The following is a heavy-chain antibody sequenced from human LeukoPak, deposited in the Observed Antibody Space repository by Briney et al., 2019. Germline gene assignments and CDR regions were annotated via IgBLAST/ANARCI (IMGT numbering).Heavy chain of an antibody. CDR1: GYSISSGYY. J-gene: IGHJ4*02. D-gene: IGHD4-17*01. CDR3: AVTVTTPPSTDY. V-gene: IGHV4-38-2*01. Sequence: SETLSLTCAVSGYSISSGYYWGWIRQPPGQGLEWIGSIYYSGSTYYNPSLKSRVTISVDTSKNQFSLKLSSVTAADTAVYYCAVTVTTPPSTDYWGQGTLVTVSS. CDR2: IYYSGST.